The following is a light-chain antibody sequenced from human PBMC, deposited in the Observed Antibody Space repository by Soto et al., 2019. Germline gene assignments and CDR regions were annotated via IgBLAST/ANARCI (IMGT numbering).Light chain of an antibody. CDR3: SPYTSGSVV. Sequence: QSALTQPASVSGSPGQSITISCTGTSSDVGGYNYVSWYQQHPGKAPKLMIYDVSNRPSGVSNRFSGSKSGNTASLTISGLRAEDGANYYRSPYTSGSVVFGGGPQLTVL. J-gene: IGLJ2*01. CDR2: DVS. CDR1: SSDVGGYNY. V-gene: IGLV2-14*01.